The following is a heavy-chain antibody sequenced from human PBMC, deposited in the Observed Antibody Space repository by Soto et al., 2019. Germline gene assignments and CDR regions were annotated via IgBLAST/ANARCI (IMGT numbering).Heavy chain of an antibody. V-gene: IGHV1-3*01. CDR2: INAGNGNT. D-gene: IGHD3-3*01. Sequence: ASVKVSCKASGYTFTSYAMHWVRQAPGQRLEWMGWINAGNGNTKYSQKFQGRVTITRDTSASTAHKELSSLRSEDTAVYYCARNYDFWSRYYLRGALDVWGQGTTVTVSS. CDR3: ARNYDFWSRYYLRGALDV. J-gene: IGHJ6*02. CDR1: GYTFTSYA.